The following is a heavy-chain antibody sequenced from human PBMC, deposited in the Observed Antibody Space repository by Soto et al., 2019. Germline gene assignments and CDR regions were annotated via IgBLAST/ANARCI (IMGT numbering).Heavy chain of an antibody. V-gene: IGHV1-69*12. J-gene: IGHJ4*02. CDR3: ARVPVGGRVTTGGYYFDY. CDR1: GGTFSSYA. D-gene: IGHD4-17*01. Sequence: QVQLVQSGAEVKKPGSSVKVSWKASGGTFSSYAISWVRQAPGQGLEWMGGIIPIFGTANYAQKFQGRVTLTADXXTXTXSMELSSAGSEDTAVYYCARVPVGGRVTTGGYYFDYWGQGTLVTVSS. CDR2: IIPIFGTA.